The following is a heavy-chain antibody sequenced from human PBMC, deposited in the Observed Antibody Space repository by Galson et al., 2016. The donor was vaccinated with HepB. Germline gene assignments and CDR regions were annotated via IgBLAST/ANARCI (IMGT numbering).Heavy chain of an antibody. CDR2: IGSDTRYT. V-gene: IGHV3-21*01. J-gene: IGHJ6*03. CDR3: ARDLIAAAGRTFYYYYYYMDV. D-gene: IGHD6-13*01. CDR1: GFKFISHA. Sequence: SLRLSCAASGFKFISHALNWVRQAPGRGLEWISSIGSDTRYTYYADSVKGRFTVSRDNAKNSLYLLLNSLRADDTAVYYCARDLIAAAGRTFYYYYYYMDVWGKGTTVTVSS.